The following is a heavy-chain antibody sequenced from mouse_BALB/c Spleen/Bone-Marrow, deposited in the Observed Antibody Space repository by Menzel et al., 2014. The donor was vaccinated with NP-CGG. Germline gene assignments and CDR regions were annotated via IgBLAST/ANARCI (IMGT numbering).Heavy chain of an antibody. CDR2: TDPANGNT. CDR3: ARWEYYAMDY. J-gene: IGHJ4*01. V-gene: IGHV14-3*02. CDR1: GFNIKDTY. D-gene: IGHD4-1*01. Sequence: EVQLQQSGAELVKPGASVKLSCTASGFNIKDTYMHWVKQRPEQGLEWIGRTDPANGNTKYDPKFQGKATITADTSSNTAYLQLSSLTSEDTAVYYCARWEYYAMDYWGQGTSVTXSS.